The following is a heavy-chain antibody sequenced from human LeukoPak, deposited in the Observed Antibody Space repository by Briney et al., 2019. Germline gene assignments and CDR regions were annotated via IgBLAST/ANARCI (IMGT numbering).Heavy chain of an antibody. CDR1: GGSISIYY. J-gene: IGHJ5*02. CDR2: IYNSGST. D-gene: IGHD3-16*01. V-gene: IGHV4-59*01. Sequence: SETLSLTCIVSGGSISIYYWNWIRQPPGKGLEWIGYIYNSGSTDYNPSLKRRVTISADTSKNQFSLKLTSVTAADAAVYYCARDRELGSWGQGILVTVSS. CDR3: ARDRELGS.